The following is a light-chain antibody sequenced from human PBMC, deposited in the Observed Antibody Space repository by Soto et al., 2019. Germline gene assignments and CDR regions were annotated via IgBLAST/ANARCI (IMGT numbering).Light chain of an antibody. CDR3: QQYGSSPWT. Sequence: DIQMPQSPSTLSGSVGDRVTITCRASQTISSWLAWYQQKPGKAPKLLIYKASTLKSGVPSRFSGSGSGTEFTLTISSLEPEDFALYFCQQYGSSPWTFGQGTKVDIK. V-gene: IGKV1-5*03. CDR1: QTISSW. CDR2: KAS. J-gene: IGKJ1*01.